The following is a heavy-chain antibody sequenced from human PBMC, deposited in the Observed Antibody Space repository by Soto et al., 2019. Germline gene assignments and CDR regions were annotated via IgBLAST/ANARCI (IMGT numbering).Heavy chain of an antibody. Sequence: QLQLQESGPGLVKPSETLSLTCTVSGGSISSSSYYWGWIRQPPGKGLEWIGSIYYSGSTYYNPSLKSRVTISVDTSKNQFSLKLSSVTAADTAVYYCARNSRYCSGGSCYYVDYWGQGTLVTVSS. J-gene: IGHJ4*02. D-gene: IGHD2-15*01. CDR1: GGSISSSSYY. V-gene: IGHV4-39*01. CDR3: ARNSRYCSGGSCYYVDY. CDR2: IYYSGST.